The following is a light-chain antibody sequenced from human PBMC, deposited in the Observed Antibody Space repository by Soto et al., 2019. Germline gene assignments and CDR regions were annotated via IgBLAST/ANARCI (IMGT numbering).Light chain of an antibody. CDR2: EVV. Sequence: GAKSDIGVYDFVSWYQHHPGKAPRLIIYEVVQRPSGVPDRFSGSKSGNTASLTVSGLQAEDEADYFCKSYAGSNTYVFGSGTKVTAL. CDR3: KSYAGSNTYV. V-gene: IGLV2-8*01. J-gene: IGLJ1*01. CDR1: KSDIGVYDF.